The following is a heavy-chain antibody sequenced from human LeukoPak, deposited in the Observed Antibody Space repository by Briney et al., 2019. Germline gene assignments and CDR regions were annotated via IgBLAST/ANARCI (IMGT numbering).Heavy chain of an antibody. Sequence: SQTLSLTCAISGDSVSSNSAAWNWIRQSPLRGLEWLGRTYYRSKWYNDYAVSVKSRITINPDTSKNQFSLQLDSVTPENTAAFYGCLSLRARTEAFDIWGRGQWSPSLQ. CDR1: GDSVSSNSAA. CDR2: TYYRSKWYN. D-gene: IGHD1-1*01. V-gene: IGHV6-1*01. CDR3: CLSLRARTEAFDI. J-gene: IGHJ3*02.